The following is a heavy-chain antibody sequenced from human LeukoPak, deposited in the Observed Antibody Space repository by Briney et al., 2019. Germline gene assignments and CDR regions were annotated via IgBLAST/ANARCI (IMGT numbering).Heavy chain of an antibody. CDR2: INTDGSST. Sequence: PGGSLRLSCAASGLTFSSYWMHWVRQAPGKGLVWVSRINTDGSSTSYADSVKGRFTISRDNAKNTLYLQMNSLRAEDTAVYYCARDGYSSSWYDYYYMGVWGKGTTVTVSS. J-gene: IGHJ6*03. CDR3: ARDGYSSSWYDYYYMGV. D-gene: IGHD6-13*01. V-gene: IGHV3-74*01. CDR1: GLTFSSYW.